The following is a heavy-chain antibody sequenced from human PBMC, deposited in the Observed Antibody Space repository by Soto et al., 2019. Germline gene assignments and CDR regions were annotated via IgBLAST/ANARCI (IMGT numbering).Heavy chain of an antibody. D-gene: IGHD2-21*02. J-gene: IGHJ6*01. Sequence: ASVKVSCEESGCTFRRYYMHWVRQAPGQGLEWMGIINPSGGSTSYAQKFQGRVTMTRDTSTSTVYMELSSLRSEDTAVYYCARDRGGHIVVVTSHGFDV. CDR1: GCTFRRYY. CDR3: ARDRGGHIVVVTSHGFDV. CDR2: INPSGGST. V-gene: IGHV1-46*01.